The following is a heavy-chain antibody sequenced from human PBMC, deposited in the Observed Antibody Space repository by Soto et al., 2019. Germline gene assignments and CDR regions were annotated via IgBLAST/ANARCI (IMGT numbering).Heavy chain of an antibody. D-gene: IGHD3-10*01. J-gene: IGHJ5*02. CDR3: ARGAMGVPGSDNWFDP. CDR1: GGSISSGGYY. V-gene: IGHV4-31*03. Sequence: QVQLQESGPGLVKPSQTLSLTCTVSGGSISSGGYYWSWIRQHPGKGLECIGYIYYSGSTYYNPPIKHRVTKSEDTAKNGIDLKLSPVTAAYMAVYYSARGAMGVPGSDNWFDPWGQGTLVTVSS. CDR2: IYYSGST.